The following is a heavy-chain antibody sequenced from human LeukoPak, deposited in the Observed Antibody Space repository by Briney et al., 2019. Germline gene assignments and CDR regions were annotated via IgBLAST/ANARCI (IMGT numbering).Heavy chain of an antibody. CDR3: ARRRVIVAFDY. V-gene: IGHV4-34*01. CDR2: INHSGST. D-gene: IGHD3-22*01. J-gene: IGHJ4*02. Sequence: SETLSLTCAVYGGSFSGYYWSWIRQPPGKGLERIGEINHSGSTNYNPSLKSRVTISVDTSKNQFSLKLSSVTAADTAVYYCARRRVIVAFDYWGQGTLVTVSS. CDR1: GGSFSGYY.